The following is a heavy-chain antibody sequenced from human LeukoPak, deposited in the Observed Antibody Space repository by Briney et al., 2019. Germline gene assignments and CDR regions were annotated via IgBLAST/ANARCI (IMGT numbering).Heavy chain of an antibody. Sequence: GGSLRLSCAAPGFTFSSYWMSWVRQAPGKGLEWVANIKQDGSEKYYVDSVKGRFTISRDNAKNSLYLQMNSLRAEDTAVYYCARVDTAMVKRYYYYMDVWGKGTTVTVSS. CDR2: IKQDGSEK. D-gene: IGHD5-18*01. CDR1: GFTFSSYW. CDR3: ARVDTAMVKRYYYYMDV. V-gene: IGHV3-7*01. J-gene: IGHJ6*03.